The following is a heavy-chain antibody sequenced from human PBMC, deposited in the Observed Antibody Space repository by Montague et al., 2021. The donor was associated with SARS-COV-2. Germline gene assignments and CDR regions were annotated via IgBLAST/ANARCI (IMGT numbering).Heavy chain of an antibody. D-gene: IGHD3-3*01. CDR3: ARSGAFYDYWSGYSSSAGFLAH. J-gene: IGHJ4*02. CDR2: IYYSGSS. V-gene: IGHV4-39*07. Sequence: SETLSPTCTVSGGSISSSSYYWGWIRQPPGKGLEWIRSIYYSGSSYYNPSLKSRVTMSVDTSKNQLSLRLKSVTTADTAVYFWARSGAFYDYWSGYSSSAGFLAHWGQGTLVTVSS. CDR1: GGSISSSSYY.